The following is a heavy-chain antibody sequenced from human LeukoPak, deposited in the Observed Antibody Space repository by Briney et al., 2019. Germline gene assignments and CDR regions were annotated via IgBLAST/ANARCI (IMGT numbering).Heavy chain of an antibody. V-gene: IGHV3-7*01. CDR1: GFTFSSYS. Sequence: GSLSLSCAASGFTFSSYSMNWVRQAPGKGLEWVANIKQDGSEKYYVDSVKGRFTISRDNAKNSLFLQMNSLRAEDTAVYYCAREVTPYYWGQGTLVTVSS. J-gene: IGHJ4*02. D-gene: IGHD4-23*01. CDR2: IKQDGSEK. CDR3: AREVTPYY.